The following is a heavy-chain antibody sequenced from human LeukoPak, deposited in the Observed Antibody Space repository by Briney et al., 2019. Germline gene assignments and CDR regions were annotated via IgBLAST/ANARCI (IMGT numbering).Heavy chain of an antibody. CDR2: ISGSGGST. D-gene: IGHD6-13*01. V-gene: IGHV3-23*01. CDR3: ARASGSSWYPYYYYGMDV. CDR1: GFTFSSYA. Sequence: GGSLRLSCAASGFTFSSYAMSWVRQAPGKGLEWVSAISGSGGSTYYVDSVKGRFTISRDNSKNTLYLQMNSLRAEDTAVYYCARASGSSWYPYYYYGMDVWGQGTTVTVSS. J-gene: IGHJ6*02.